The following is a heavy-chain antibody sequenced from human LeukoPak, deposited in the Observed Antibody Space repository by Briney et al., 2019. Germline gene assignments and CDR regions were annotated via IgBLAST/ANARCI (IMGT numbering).Heavy chain of an antibody. CDR1: GFTFSSNN. CDR3: AKSGYNRFDY. D-gene: IGHD5-24*01. V-gene: IGHV3-30*04. J-gene: IGHJ4*02. Sequence: GGSLRLSCATSGFTFSSNNMHWVRQAPGKWLEWVTLILYDGSNKYYADSVKGRFTISRENSKNTLYLQMNSLRAEDTAVYYCAKSGYNRFDYWGQGTLVTVSS. CDR2: ILYDGSNK.